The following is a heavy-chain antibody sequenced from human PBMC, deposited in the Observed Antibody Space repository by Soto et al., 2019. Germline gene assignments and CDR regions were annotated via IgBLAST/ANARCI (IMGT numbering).Heavy chain of an antibody. V-gene: IGHV4-39*01. D-gene: IGHD3-16*01. CDR2: IYYSGST. CDR1: GGSISSSSYY. Sequence: QLQLQESGPGLVKPSETLSLTCTVSGGSISSSSYYWDWIRQPPGKGLEWIGSIYYSGSTSYNPSLKGRVTISVDTSTNQFALKLSSVTATDTAVYFCATSRPWGELRAGWFDPWGQGTLVTVSS. CDR3: ATSRPWGELRAGWFDP. J-gene: IGHJ5*02.